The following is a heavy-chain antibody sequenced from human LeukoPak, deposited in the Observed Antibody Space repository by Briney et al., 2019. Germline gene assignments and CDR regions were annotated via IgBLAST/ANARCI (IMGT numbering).Heavy chain of an antibody. CDR3: ARDYYDSSGYYKSVQYYFDY. D-gene: IGHD3-22*01. J-gene: IGHJ4*02. CDR2: ISAYNGNT. Sequence: VASVKVSCEASGYTFTSYGISWVRQAPGQGLEWMGWISAYNGNTNYAQKLQGRVTMTTDTSTSTACMELRSLRSDDTAVYYCARDYYDSSGYYKSVQYYFDYWGQGTLVTVSS. CDR1: GYTFTSYG. V-gene: IGHV1-18*01.